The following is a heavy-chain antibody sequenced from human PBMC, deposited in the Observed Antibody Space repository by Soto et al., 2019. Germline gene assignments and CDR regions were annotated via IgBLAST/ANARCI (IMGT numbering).Heavy chain of an antibody. Sequence: GGSRRLSCAASGFTFDKFDMHCVRQAPGKVLQWVAVTSFDGNRKYYAASVKGRFTISRDNSNHTLHLQMNNLRDDDSAVYYCVKEGGVPAAIGHYYYGMDVWGQGTAVTVSS. D-gene: IGHD2-2*02. CDR2: TSFDGNRK. V-gene: IGHV3-30-3*01. J-gene: IGHJ6*02. CDR1: GFTFDKFD. CDR3: VKEGGVPAAIGHYYYGMDV.